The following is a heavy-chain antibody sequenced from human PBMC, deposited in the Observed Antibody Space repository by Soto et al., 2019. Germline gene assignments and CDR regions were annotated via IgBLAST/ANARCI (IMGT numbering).Heavy chain of an antibody. V-gene: IGHV3-23*01. J-gene: IGHJ4*02. CDR3: ANGRSYDSSGYLGAAFDS. D-gene: IGHD3-22*01. CDR1: GITFGSYA. CDR2: ISSRGGST. Sequence: PGGSLRLSCAASGITFGSYAMSWVSQAPRKGLEWVSVISSRGGSTFYADSVKGRVTISRDNSKNTRVLQMTSLRAGDTAVYYCANGRSYDSSGYLGAAFDSWGQGMPVTV.